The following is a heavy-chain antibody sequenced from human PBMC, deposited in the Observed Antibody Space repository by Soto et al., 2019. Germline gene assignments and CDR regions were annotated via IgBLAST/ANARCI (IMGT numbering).Heavy chain of an antibody. V-gene: IGHV4-30-4*01. Sequence: SETLSLTCTVSGGSISSTDYYWSWIRQPPGKGLEWIGYIYYSGSTYYNPSLKSRLTISVDTSKNHFSLKLSSVTAADTAVYYCARDPERGHSGLDVWGQGTSVTVSS. D-gene: IGHD1-1*01. CDR1: GGSISSTDYY. CDR3: ARDPERGHSGLDV. CDR2: IYYSGST. J-gene: IGHJ6*02.